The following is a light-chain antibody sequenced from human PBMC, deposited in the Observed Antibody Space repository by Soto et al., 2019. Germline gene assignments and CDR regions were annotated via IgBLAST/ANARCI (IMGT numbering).Light chain of an antibody. V-gene: IGKV1-39*01. Sequence: LPMTQSPSSLSPSVGDRVTITCRASQTIDTYLNWYQQKPGKAPELLVYTASNLQSGVSSRFGGSGFGTDFTLTINSVQPEDLATYFCQQSYSTPITFGGGTKLEIK. J-gene: IGKJ4*01. CDR3: QQSYSTPIT. CDR2: TAS. CDR1: QTIDTY.